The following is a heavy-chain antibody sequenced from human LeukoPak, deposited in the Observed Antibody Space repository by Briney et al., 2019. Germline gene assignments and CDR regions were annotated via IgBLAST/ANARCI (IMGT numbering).Heavy chain of an antibody. Sequence: PGRSLRLSCATSGFTFSSYGMHWVRQVPGKGLEWVTVISHDAKSTYHVDSVKGRFTISRDNSKNTLYLQMNSLRAEDTAVYYCARGPPFDYWGQGTLVTVSS. CDR1: GFTFSSYG. CDR3: ARGPPFDY. J-gene: IGHJ4*02. CDR2: ISHDAKST. V-gene: IGHV3-33*08.